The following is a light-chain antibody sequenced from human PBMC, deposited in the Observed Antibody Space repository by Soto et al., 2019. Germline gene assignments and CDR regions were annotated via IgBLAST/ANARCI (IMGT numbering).Light chain of an antibody. CDR1: SSDIEKNH. CDR3: GTWDSSLSAWV. J-gene: IGLJ3*02. Sequence: QSAVTQPPSVSAAPGQRVTISCSGSSSDIEKNHVSWYQQLPGTAPKVLIYDNNKRPSGIPDRFSGSKSGTSATLGITGVQTGDEADYYCGTWDSSLSAWVFGGGTKLTVL. V-gene: IGLV1-51*01. CDR2: DNN.